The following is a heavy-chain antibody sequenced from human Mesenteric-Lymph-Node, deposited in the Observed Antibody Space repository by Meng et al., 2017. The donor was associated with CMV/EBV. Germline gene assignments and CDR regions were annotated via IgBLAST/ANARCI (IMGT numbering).Heavy chain of an antibody. V-gene: IGHV4-39*01. CDR2: IYYSGST. CDR1: GDSISSSSHY. J-gene: IGHJ2*01. Sequence: SETLSLTCTVSGDSISSSSHYWGWIRQAPGKGLEWIGNIYYSGSTYYNPSLKSRLTISVDTSKNQFSLNLNSVTAADTAVYYCARQGTPQVWGYLDLWGRGTLVTVSS. CDR3: ARQGTPQVWGYLDL. D-gene: IGHD7-27*01.